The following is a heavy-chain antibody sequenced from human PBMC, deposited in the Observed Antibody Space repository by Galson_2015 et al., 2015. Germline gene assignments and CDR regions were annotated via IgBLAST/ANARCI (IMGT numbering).Heavy chain of an antibody. CDR3: ARGGYCSGGSCYSLFDY. J-gene: IGHJ4*02. D-gene: IGHD2-15*01. CDR1: GGTFSSYA. Sequence: SVKVSCKASGGTFSSYAISWVRQAPGQGLEWMGGIIPIFGTANYAQKFQGRVTITADESTSTAYMELSSLRSEDTAVYYCARGGYCSGGSCYSLFDYWGQGTLVTVSS. CDR2: IIPIFGTA. V-gene: IGHV1-69*13.